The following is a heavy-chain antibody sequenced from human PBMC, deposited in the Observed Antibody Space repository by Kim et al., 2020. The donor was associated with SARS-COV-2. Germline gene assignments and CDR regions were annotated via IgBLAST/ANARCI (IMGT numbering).Heavy chain of an antibody. CDR3: VKRDSHYYFDY. D-gene: IGHD4-4*01. CDR1: GFTLSTYD. CDR2: IGASTAGT. V-gene: IGHV3-23*01. Sequence: GGSLRLSCAASGFTLSTYDMSWVRQAPGKGLEWVSTIGASTAGTFYAESVRGRFTISRDNSKNTLYLQMNTLRAEDTAIYYCVKRDSHYYFDYWGQGTLV. J-gene: IGHJ4*02.